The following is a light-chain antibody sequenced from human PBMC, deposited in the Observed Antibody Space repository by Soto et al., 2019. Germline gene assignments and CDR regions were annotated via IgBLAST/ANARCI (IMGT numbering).Light chain of an antibody. CDR2: GAS. J-gene: IGKJ1*01. V-gene: IGKV3-20*01. Sequence: EIVLTQSPVTLSFSPLERATLSCMASQSVSSSYLAWYQQKPGQAPRLLIYGASSRATGIPDRFSGSGSGTDFTLTISRLEPEDFAVYYCQQYGSSPPVTFGQGTKVDIK. CDR1: QSVSSSY. CDR3: QQYGSSPPVT.